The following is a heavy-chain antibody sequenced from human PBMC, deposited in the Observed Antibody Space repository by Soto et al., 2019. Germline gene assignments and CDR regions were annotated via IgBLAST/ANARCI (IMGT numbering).Heavy chain of an antibody. CDR1: GGSFRGSQ. J-gene: IGHJ6*03. CDR3: ARGLILWFGELSRRGGYYYYMAV. Sequence: QVQLQQWGAGLLKPSETLSLTCAVYGGSFRGSQWTWIRQTPGKGLEGIGESNDSGNNNYNPSLKSRVCILVDTAKKQSSLALSSVTAADTAVYDGARGLILWFGELSRRGGYYYYMAVVGKGTTVTVSS. V-gene: IGHV4-34*01. D-gene: IGHD3-10*01. CDR2: SNDSGNN.